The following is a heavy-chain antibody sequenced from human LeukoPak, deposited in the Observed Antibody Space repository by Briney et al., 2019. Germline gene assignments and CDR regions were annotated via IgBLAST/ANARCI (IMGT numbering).Heavy chain of an antibody. V-gene: IGHV1-2*02. CDR1: GYTFSAYY. CDR3: ARGDVLTGPHNWFDP. J-gene: IGHJ5*02. Sequence: GASVKVSCKASGYTFSAYYIHWVRQAPGQGLEWMGWINPNSGGTNFAQKFQGRVTLTRDTSISTAHVELSGLRSDDTAVYYCARGDVLTGPHNWFDPWGQGTLVTVPS. CDR2: INPNSGGT. D-gene: IGHD3-9*01.